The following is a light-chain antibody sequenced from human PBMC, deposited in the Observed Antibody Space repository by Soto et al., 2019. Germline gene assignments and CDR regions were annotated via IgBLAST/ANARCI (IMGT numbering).Light chain of an antibody. CDR1: SSDVGGYNY. CDR2: DVS. V-gene: IGLV2-11*01. Sequence: QSALTQPRSVSGSPGQSVTISCTGTSSDVGGYNYVSWYQQHPGKAPKLMIYDVSKRPSGVPDRFSGSKSGNTASLTLSGLQAEDEPDYFCCSYAGSYTYVFGTGTQLTVL. J-gene: IGLJ1*01. CDR3: CSYAGSYTYV.